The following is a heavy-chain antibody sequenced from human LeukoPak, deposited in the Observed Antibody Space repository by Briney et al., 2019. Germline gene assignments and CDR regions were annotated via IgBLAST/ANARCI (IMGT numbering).Heavy chain of an antibody. CDR1: GFTFSSYA. J-gene: IGHJ4*02. D-gene: IGHD1-26*01. CDR3: ARVRSYRGSTYFDY. V-gene: IGHV3-30-3*01. Sequence: GGSLRLSCAASGFTFSSYAMHWVRQAPGKGLEGVAVISYDGSNKYYADSVKGRFTISRDNSKNTLYLQMNSLRAEDTAVYYCARVRSYRGSTYFDYWGQGTLVTVSS. CDR2: ISYDGSNK.